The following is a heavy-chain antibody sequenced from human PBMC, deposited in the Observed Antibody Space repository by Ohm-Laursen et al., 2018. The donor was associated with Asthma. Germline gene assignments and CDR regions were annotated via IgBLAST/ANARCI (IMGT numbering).Heavy chain of an antibody. J-gene: IGHJ3*02. Sequence: SQTLSLTCTVSGGSIGSDDYYWSWIRQPPGKGLEWIGYIYYSGSTNYNPSLKSRVTIPVDTSKNQFSLKLSSVTAADTAVYYCARDRPLVDGSTSYNDAFDIWGQGTMVTVSS. V-gene: IGHV4-61*08. CDR3: ARDRPLVDGSTSYNDAFDI. CDR2: IYYSGST. D-gene: IGHD2-2*01. CDR1: GGSIGSDDYY.